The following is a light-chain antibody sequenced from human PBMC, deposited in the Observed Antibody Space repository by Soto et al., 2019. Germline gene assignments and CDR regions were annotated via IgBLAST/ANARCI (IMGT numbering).Light chain of an antibody. J-gene: IGKJ3*01. CDR1: QSVSSKY. CDR2: GTS. V-gene: IGKV3-20*01. Sequence: EMVLTQSPGTLSLSQGERATLSCRASQSVSSKYLAWYQQKPGQAPRVLIYGTSIRASGVPERFSGGGSGTDFTLTITRLEPEDFAVYYCQQYGSSLFTFGPGTKVDFK. CDR3: QQYGSSLFT.